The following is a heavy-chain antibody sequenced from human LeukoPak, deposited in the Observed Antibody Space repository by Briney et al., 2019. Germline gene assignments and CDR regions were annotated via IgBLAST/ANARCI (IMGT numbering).Heavy chain of an antibody. CDR3: AKGSGSIFDY. Sequence: GGSLRLSCAASGFTFDDYAMHWVRQAPGKGLEWASLISGDGGSTYYADSVKGRFTISRDSSKNSLYLQMNSLRTEDTALYYCAKGSGSIFDYWGQGTLVTVSS. CDR2: ISGDGGST. CDR1: GFTFDDYA. V-gene: IGHV3-43*02. J-gene: IGHJ4*02.